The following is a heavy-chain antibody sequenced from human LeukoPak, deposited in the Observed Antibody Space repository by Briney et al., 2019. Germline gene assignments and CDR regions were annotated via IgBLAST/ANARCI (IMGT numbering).Heavy chain of an antibody. J-gene: IGHJ4*02. Sequence: SETLSLTCAVYGGSFSGYYWSWIRQPPGKGLEWIGEINHSGSTNYNPSHKSRVTISVDTSKNQFSLKLSSVTAADTAVYYCARHGSYYPGVFDYWGQGTLVTVSS. V-gene: IGHV4-34*01. CDR1: GGSFSGYY. CDR3: ARHGSYYPGVFDY. CDR2: INHSGST. D-gene: IGHD1-26*01.